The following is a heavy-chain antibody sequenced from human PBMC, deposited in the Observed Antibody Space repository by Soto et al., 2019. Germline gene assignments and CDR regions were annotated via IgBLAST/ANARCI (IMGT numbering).Heavy chain of an antibody. V-gene: IGHV1-69*01. CDR3: ARANSGEWELHRHYYYYGMDV. CDR1: GGTFSSYA. Sequence: QVQLVQSGAEVKKPGSSVKVSCTASGGTFSSYAISWVRQAPGQRLEWMGGIIPIFGTANYAQKFQGRVTITADESTSTAYMELSSLRSEDTAVYYCARANSGEWELHRHYYYYGMDVWGQGTTVTVSS. CDR2: IIPIFGTA. D-gene: IGHD1-26*01. J-gene: IGHJ6*02.